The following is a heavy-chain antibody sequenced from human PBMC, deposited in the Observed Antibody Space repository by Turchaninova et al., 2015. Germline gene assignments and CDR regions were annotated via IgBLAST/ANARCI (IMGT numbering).Heavy chain of an antibody. V-gene: IGHV4-34*01. D-gene: IGHD1-14*01. Sequence: QVQLQQWGAGLLKPSETLSLPCAVYGGSFSCYYWSWIRQPPEKGLEWIGEINHAGSTNYNPSLKSRVTMAVETSKNQFSLKLSSVTAADTAVYYCARVVSASLSPFFDYWGQGTLVTFSS. CDR2: INHAGST. CDR1: GGSFSCYY. CDR3: ARVVSASLSPFFDY. J-gene: IGHJ4*02.